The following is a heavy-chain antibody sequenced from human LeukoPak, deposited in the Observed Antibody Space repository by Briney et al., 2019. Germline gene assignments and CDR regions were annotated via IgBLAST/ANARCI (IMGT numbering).Heavy chain of an antibody. J-gene: IGHJ1*01. Sequence: GGSLRLSCAASGFTFSDYYMSWIRQAPGKGLEWVSYISSSSSTIYYADSVKGRFTISRDNAKNSLYLQMNSLRAEDTAVYYCARESSYCGGDCYSRYFQHWGQGTLVIVSS. V-gene: IGHV3-11*01. CDR3: ARESSYCGGDCYSRYFQH. CDR2: ISSSSSTI. D-gene: IGHD2-21*02. CDR1: GFTFSDYY.